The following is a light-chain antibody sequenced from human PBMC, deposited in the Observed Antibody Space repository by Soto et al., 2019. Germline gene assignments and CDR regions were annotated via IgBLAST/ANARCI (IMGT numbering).Light chain of an antibody. V-gene: IGKV3-15*01. Sequence: DIVITQSPATLSVSPGERATLSCRASQSVSSSLAWYQQKPGQAPRLLIYGASTRAAGIPARFSGSGSGTEFTLTISSLQSEDFAVYYCQQYNNWPRTFGQGTRWIS. CDR3: QQYNNWPRT. CDR2: GAS. CDR1: QSVSSS. J-gene: IGKJ1*01.